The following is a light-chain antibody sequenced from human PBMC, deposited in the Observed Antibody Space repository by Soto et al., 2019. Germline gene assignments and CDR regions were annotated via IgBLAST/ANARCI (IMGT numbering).Light chain of an antibody. V-gene: IGKV1-5*01. CDR2: CAS. J-gene: IGKJ1*01. CDR3: QHHNSYYQT. CDR1: QSIRHY. Sequence: DIQMTQSPPTLSASVGDRVTITCRASQSIRHYLAWYQQMPGKAPKLLIYCASTLQSGVPSRFSGSGSGTEFTLTISSLQPDDFGTYFCQHHNSYYQTFGQGTKVEIK.